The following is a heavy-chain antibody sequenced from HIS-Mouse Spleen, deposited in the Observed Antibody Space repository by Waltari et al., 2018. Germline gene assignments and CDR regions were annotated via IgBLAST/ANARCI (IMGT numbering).Heavy chain of an antibody. Sequence: QVQLQQWGAGLWKPSETLSLPCAVYGGSFSGYYGCGTRRPPGTGLEWIGEINHSGTTNYNPSLKSRVTISVDTSKTQFSLKLSSVTAADTAVYYCARGRRQQLVRVWFDPWGQGTLVTVSS. CDR2: INHSGTT. V-gene: IGHV4-34*01. D-gene: IGHD6-6*01. J-gene: IGHJ5*02. CDR1: GGSFSGYY. CDR3: ARGRRQQLVRVWFDP.